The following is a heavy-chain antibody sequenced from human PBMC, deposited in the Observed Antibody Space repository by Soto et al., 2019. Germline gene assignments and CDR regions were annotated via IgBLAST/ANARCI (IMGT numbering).Heavy chain of an antibody. CDR1: GGSFSGYY. CDR2: INHSGST. J-gene: IGHJ4*02. CDR3: ARGNDYYGSGRNYYFDY. Sequence: SETLSLTCAVYGGSFSGYYWSWIRQPPGKGLEWIGEINHSGSTNYNPSLKSRVTISVDTSKNQFSLKLSSVTAADTAVYYCARGNDYYGSGRNYYFDYWGQGTLVTVSS. D-gene: IGHD3-10*01. V-gene: IGHV4-34*01.